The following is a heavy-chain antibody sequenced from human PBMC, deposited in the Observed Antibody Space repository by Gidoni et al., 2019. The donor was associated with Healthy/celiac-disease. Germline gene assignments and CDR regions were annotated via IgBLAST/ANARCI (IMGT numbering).Heavy chain of an antibody. CDR1: GFTFSSYE. V-gene: IGHV3-48*03. CDR2: ISSSGSTI. J-gene: IGHJ4*02. D-gene: IGHD6-19*01. CDR3: ARDIALSGYSSGWDGSDY. Sequence: EVQLVESGGGLVQPGGSLRLSCAASGFTFSSYEMNWVRQAPGKGLEWVSYISSSGSTIYYADSVKGRFTISRDNAKNSLYLQMNSLRAEDTAVYYCARDIALSGYSSGWDGSDYWGQGTLVTVSS.